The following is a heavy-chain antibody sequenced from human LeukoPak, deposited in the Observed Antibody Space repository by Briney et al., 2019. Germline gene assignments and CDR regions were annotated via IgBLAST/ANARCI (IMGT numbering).Heavy chain of an antibody. Sequence: GRSLRLSCAASGFTFDDYAMHWVRQAPGKGLEWVSGISGNSGSIGYADSVKGRFTVSRHNAKNSLYLQMNSMRAEDMALHYCAKETQGWHDAQSAFDIWGEGTMVTVYS. D-gene: IGHD1-1*01. CDR2: ISGNSGSI. CDR1: GFTFDDYA. J-gene: IGHJ3*02. V-gene: IGHV3-9*03. CDR3: AKETQGWHDAQSAFDI.